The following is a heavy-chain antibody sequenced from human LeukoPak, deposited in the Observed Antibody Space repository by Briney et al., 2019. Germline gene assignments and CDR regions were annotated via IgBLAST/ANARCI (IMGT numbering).Heavy chain of an antibody. D-gene: IGHD3-3*01. V-gene: IGHV1-8*03. J-gene: IGHJ4*02. Sequence: ASVKVSCKASGYTFTSYDINWVRQATGQGLEWMGWMNPNSGNTGYAQKFQGRVTITRNTSISTAYMELSSLRSEDTAVYYCARGRGMYYDFWSGSDYWGQGTLVTVSS. CDR1: GYTFTSYD. CDR3: ARGRGMYYDFWSGSDY. CDR2: MNPNSGNT.